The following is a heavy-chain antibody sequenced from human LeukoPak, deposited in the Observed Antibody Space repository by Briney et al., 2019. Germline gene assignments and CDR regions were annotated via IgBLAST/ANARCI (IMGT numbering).Heavy chain of an antibody. CDR2: FDPEDGET. CDR3: ARLSLAGKQFDY. D-gene: IGHD6-19*01. CDR1: GYTLTELS. Sequence: ASVKVSCKVSGYTLTELSMHWVRQAPGKGLEWMGGFDPEDGETIYAQKFQGRVTMTEDTSTDTAYMELSSLRSEDTAVYYCARLSLAGKQFDYWGQGTLVTVPS. V-gene: IGHV1-24*01. J-gene: IGHJ4*02.